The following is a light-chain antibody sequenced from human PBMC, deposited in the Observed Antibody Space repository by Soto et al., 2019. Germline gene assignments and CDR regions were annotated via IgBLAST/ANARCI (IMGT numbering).Light chain of an antibody. CDR3: QQYESYPLT. J-gene: IGKJ4*01. V-gene: IGKV1-5*03. CDR2: SAS. CDR1: QSVSAW. Sequence: DIQMTQSPSTLSASVGDRVTITCRASQSVSAWLAWYQQKPGKAPELLIYSASTVETGVPSRFSGSGSESEFTLTISSLRPDDFASYYCQQYESYPLTFGGGPRIEIK.